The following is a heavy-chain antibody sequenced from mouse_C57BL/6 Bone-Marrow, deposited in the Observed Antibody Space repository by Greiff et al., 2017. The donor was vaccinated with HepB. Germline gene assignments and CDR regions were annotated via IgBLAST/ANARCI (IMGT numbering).Heavy chain of an antibody. CDR1: GYTFTSYW. CDR2: IDPSDSYT. CDR3: ARYYGSGGFAD. J-gene: IGHJ3*01. Sequence: VQLQQPGAELVKPGASVKLSCKASGYTFTSYWMQWVKQRPGQGLEWIGEIDPSDSYTNYNQKFKGKATLTVDTSSSTAYMQLSSLTSEDSAVYYCARYYGSGGFADWGQGTLVTVSA. V-gene: IGHV1-50*01. D-gene: IGHD1-1*01.